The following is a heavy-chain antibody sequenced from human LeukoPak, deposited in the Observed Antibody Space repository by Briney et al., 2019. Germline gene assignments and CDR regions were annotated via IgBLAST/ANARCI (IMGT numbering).Heavy chain of an antibody. CDR1: GGSFSGYY. D-gene: IGHD5-24*01. CDR2: INHSGST. V-gene: IGHV4-34*01. J-gene: IGHJ4*02. CDR3: ARGDGRDGYKGRLEY. Sequence: PSETLSLTCAVYGGSFSGYYWSWIRQPPGKGLEWIGEINHSGSTNCNPSLKSRVTISVDTSKSQFSLKLSSVTAADTAVYYCARGDGRDGYKGRLEYWGQGNLVTVSS.